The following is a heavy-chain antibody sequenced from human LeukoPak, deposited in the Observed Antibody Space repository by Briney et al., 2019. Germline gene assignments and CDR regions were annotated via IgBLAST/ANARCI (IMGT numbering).Heavy chain of an antibody. CDR2: ISYDGSNK. J-gene: IGHJ4*02. Sequence: GGSLRLSCAASGFTFSSYTMHWVRQAPGKGLEWVAFISYDGSNKYYADSVKGRFTIPRDNSKNTLYLQMNNLRAEDTAVYYCAKTRGSGPFDYWGQGTLVTVSS. D-gene: IGHD3-10*01. V-gene: IGHV3-30*04. CDR3: AKTRGSGPFDY. CDR1: GFTFSSYT.